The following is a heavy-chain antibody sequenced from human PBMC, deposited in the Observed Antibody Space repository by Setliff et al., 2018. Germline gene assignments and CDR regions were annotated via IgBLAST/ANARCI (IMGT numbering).Heavy chain of an antibody. CDR3: ARHVGSRSRGYNYYYYYMDV. D-gene: IGHD3-10*01. CDR2: IYYTGDP. CDR1: NGSISSGNYF. V-gene: IGHV4-39*01. J-gene: IGHJ6*03. Sequence: SETLSLTCTVSNGSISSGNYFWGWIRQPPGKGLEWIGSIYYTGDPYYNPSLKSRVTMSVDTSRNQLSLKLTSVTAADTAVYYCARHVGSRSRGYNYYYYYMDVWGKGTTVTVSS.